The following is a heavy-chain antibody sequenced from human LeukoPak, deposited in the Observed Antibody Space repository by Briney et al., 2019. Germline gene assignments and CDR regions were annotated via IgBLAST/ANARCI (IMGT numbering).Heavy chain of an antibody. V-gene: IGHV1-2*02. D-gene: IGHD2-2*01. J-gene: IGHJ5*02. Sequence: ASVKVSCKASGYTFTGYYMHWVRQAPGQGLEWMGWINPNSGGTNYAQKFQGRVTMTRDTSISTAYMELSGLRSDDTAVYYCARSVVPAAASWFDPWGQGTLVTVSS. CDR1: GYTFTGYY. CDR3: ARSVVPAAASWFDP. CDR2: INPNSGGT.